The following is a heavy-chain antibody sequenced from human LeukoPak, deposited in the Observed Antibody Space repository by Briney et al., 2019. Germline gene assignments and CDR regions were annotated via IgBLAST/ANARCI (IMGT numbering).Heavy chain of an antibody. CDR2: ITPILGIA. D-gene: IGHD2-15*01. CDR3: ARVVVAGWSPPIDY. J-gene: IGHJ4*02. V-gene: IGHV1-69*04. CDR1: GGTFSSYA. Sequence: ASVKVSCKASGGTFSSYAISWVRQAPGQGLEWMGRITPILGIANYAQKFQGRVTITADKSTSTAYMELSSLRSEDTAVYYCARVVVAGWSPPIDYWGQGTLVTVSS.